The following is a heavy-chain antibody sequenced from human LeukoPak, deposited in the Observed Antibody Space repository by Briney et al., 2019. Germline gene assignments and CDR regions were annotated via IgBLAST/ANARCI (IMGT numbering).Heavy chain of an antibody. J-gene: IGHJ3*02. V-gene: IGHV3-74*01. CDR1: GFTFSSYA. Sequence: PGGSLRLSCAASGFTFSSYAMSWVRQAPGKGLVWVSRINSDGSSTSYADSVKGRFTISRDNAKNTLYLQMNSLRAEDTAVYCCAREWFPGAFDIWGQGTMVTVSS. CDR3: AREWFPGAFDI. D-gene: IGHD3-10*01. CDR2: INSDGSST.